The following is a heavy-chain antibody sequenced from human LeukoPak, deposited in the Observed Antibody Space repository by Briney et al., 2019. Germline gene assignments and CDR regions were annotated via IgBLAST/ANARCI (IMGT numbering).Heavy chain of an antibody. CDR1: GFTFDDYG. J-gene: IGHJ4*02. CDR2: INWNGGST. D-gene: IGHD2-8*01. CDR3: ARPTLGYCTNGVCYPYYFDY. Sequence: GGSLRLSCAASGFTFDDYGMSWVRQAPGKGLEWDSGINWNGGSTGYADSVKGRFTISRDNAKNSLYLQMNSLRAEDTALYYCARPTLGYCTNGVCYPYYFDYWGQGTLVTVSS. V-gene: IGHV3-20*04.